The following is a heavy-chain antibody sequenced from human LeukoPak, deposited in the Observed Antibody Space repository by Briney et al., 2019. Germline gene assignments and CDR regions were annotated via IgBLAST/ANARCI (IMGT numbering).Heavy chain of an antibody. V-gene: IGHV1-8*03. CDR1: GYTFTTYD. D-gene: IGHD6-6*01. CDR3: ARALEWSSSLGDKFDH. J-gene: IGHJ4*02. Sequence: GASVKVSCKASGYTFTTYDINWVRQATGQGLEWIGWMSPNTGNTDYAQKFQGRVTITRNTSINTAYLELSSLRSEDTAVYYCARALEWSSSLGDKFDHWGQGTLVTVSS. CDR2: MSPNTGNT.